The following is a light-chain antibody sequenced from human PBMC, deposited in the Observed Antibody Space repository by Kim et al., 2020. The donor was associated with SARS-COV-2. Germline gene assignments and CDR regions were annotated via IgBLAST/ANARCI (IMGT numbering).Light chain of an antibody. CDR3: QVWDDFTL. J-gene: IGLJ1*01. Sequence: VALALGERATIACGGKNIGRKHVRWYQQRPGQAPVLVIYRDSNRPAGIPERFSGSNAGNTATLTIARAQAGDEADYYCQVWDDFTLFATGTEVT. CDR1: NIGRKH. V-gene: IGLV3-9*01. CDR2: RDS.